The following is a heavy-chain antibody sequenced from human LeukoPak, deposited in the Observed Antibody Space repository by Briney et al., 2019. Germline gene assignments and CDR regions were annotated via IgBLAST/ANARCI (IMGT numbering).Heavy chain of an antibody. CDR1: GFIFSTYA. J-gene: IGHJ4*02. CDR3: AKRYCSGAGCTLFGC. D-gene: IGHD2-15*01. V-gene: IGHV3-23*01. CDR2: INSGGDST. Sequence: GGSLRLSCAASGFIFSTYAMSWVRQAPGKGLEWVSLINSGGDSTYYADSVKGRFTISRDNSKNTVYLQMNSLRAEDTAVYYCAKRYCSGAGCTLFGCWGQGTLVTVSS.